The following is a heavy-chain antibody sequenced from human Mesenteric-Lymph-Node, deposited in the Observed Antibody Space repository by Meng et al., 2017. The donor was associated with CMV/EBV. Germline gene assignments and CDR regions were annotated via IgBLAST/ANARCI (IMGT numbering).Heavy chain of an antibody. V-gene: IGHV4-34*01. CDR3: AASIVRWFGP. CDR1: GGSFSDHY. CDR2: INHSGDT. D-gene: IGHD2/OR15-2a*01. J-gene: IGHJ5*02. Sequence: SETLSLTCGVYGGSFSDHYWSWLRQSPGKGLEWIGEINHSGDTEYNPSLKSRVAMSVDRSKKQISLNLNSVTAADTATYYCAASIVRWFGPWGQGSLVTV.